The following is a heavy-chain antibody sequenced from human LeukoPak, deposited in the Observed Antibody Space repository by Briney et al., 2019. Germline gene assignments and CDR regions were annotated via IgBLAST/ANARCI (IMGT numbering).Heavy chain of an antibody. Sequence: SETLSLTCAVYGGSFSGYYWSWIRQPPGKGLEWIGEINHSGSTNYNPSLKSRVTISVDTSKNQFSLKLSSVTAADTAVYYCVRGRLGYCSSTSCYTANGKFDYWGQGTLVTVSS. CDR3: VRGRLGYCSSTSCYTANGKFDY. CDR2: INHSGST. CDR1: GGSFSGYY. J-gene: IGHJ4*02. D-gene: IGHD2-2*02. V-gene: IGHV4-34*01.